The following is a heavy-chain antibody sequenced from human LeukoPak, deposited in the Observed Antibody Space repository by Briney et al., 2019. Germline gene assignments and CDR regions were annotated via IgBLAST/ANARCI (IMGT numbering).Heavy chain of an antibody. CDR1: GGSFSGYY. CDR3: AMTGARIAVAA. D-gene: IGHD6-19*01. Sequence: SETLSLTCAVYGGSFSGYYWSWIRQPPGKGLEWIGEINHSGSTNYNPSLRSRVTISVDTSKNQFSLKLSSVTAADTAVYYCAMTGARIAVAAWGQGTLVTVSS. V-gene: IGHV4-34*01. CDR2: INHSGST. J-gene: IGHJ5*02.